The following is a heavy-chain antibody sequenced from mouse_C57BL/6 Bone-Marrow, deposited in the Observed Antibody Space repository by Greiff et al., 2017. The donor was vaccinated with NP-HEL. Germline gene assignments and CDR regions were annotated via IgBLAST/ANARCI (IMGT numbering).Heavy chain of an antibody. CDR3: ARFYYGREKTYAMDY. D-gene: IGHD1-1*01. CDR1: EYEFPSHD. CDR2: INSDGGST. V-gene: IGHV5-2*01. J-gene: IGHJ4*01. Sequence: EVNVVESGGGLVQPGESLKLSCESNEYEFPSHDMSWVRKTPEKRLELVAAINSDGGSTYYPDTMERRFIISRDNTKKTLYLQMSSLRSEDTALYYCARFYYGREKTYAMDYWGQGTSVTVSS.